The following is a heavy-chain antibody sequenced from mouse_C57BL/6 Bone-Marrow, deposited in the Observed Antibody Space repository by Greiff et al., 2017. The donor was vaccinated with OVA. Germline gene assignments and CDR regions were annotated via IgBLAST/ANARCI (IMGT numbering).Heavy chain of an antibody. V-gene: IGHV3-6*01. CDR1: GYSITSGYY. CDR2: ISYDGSN. J-gene: IGHJ3*01. CDR3: ARGSLLRAAY. Sequence: EVQLQESGPGLVKPSQSLSLTCSVTGYSITSGYYWNWIRQFPGNKLEWMGYISYDGSNNYNPSLKNRISITRDTSKNQFFLKLNSVTTEDTATYYCARGSLLRAAYWGQGTLVTVSA. D-gene: IGHD1-1*01.